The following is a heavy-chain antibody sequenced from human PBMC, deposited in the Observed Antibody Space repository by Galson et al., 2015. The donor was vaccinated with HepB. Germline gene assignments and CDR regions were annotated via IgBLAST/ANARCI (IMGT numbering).Heavy chain of an antibody. CDR2: ISAYNGNT. CDR1: GYTFASYR. V-gene: IGHV1-18*04. D-gene: IGHD2-2*01. Sequence: SVKVSCKASGYTFASYRIIWVRQAPGQGLEWMGWISAYNGNTNYAQKFQGRVTMTTDTSTSTAYMELRSLRSDDTAVYYCARAPDIVVVPAAVSAYYYAMDVWGQGTTVTVSS. CDR3: ARAPDIVVVPAAVSAYYYAMDV. J-gene: IGHJ6*02.